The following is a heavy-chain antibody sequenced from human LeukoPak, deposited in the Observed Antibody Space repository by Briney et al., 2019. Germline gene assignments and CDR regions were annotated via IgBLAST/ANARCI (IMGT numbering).Heavy chain of an antibody. D-gene: IGHD6-13*01. CDR3: ARGGLYSSSWSSLGANWFDP. Sequence: SETLSLTCAVYGGSFSGYYWSWIRQPPGKGLEWIGEINHSGSTNYNPSLKSRVTISVDTSKNQFSLKLSSVTAADTAVYYCARGGLYSSSWSSLGANWFDPWGQGTLVTASS. CDR1: GGSFSGYY. J-gene: IGHJ5*02. CDR2: INHSGST. V-gene: IGHV4-34*01.